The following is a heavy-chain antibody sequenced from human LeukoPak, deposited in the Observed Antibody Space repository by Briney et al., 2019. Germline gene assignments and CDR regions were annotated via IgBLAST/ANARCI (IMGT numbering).Heavy chain of an antibody. Sequence: SETLSLTCTVSGGSISSSSYYWGWIRQPPGKGLEWIGSIYYSGSTYYNPSLKSRVTISVDMSKNQFSLKLSSVTAADTAVYYCARSTYSSSWPNYYYYYMDVWGKGTTVTISS. CDR2: IYYSGST. CDR1: GGSISSSSYY. CDR3: ARSTYSSSWPNYYYYYMDV. V-gene: IGHV4-39*01. J-gene: IGHJ6*03. D-gene: IGHD6-13*01.